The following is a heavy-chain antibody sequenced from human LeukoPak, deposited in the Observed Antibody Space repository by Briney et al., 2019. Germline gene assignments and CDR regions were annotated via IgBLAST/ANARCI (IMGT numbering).Heavy chain of an antibody. Sequence: GSLRLSCAASGFTVRSNYMNWVRQPPGKGLEWIGEIYHSGSTNYNPSLRSRVTISVDKSKNQFSLKLSSVTAADTAVYYCARGVLEQQLTLPDWGQGTLVTVSS. CDR1: GFTVRSNY. V-gene: IGHV4-4*02. J-gene: IGHJ4*02. CDR3: ARGVLEQQLTLPD. CDR2: IYHSGST. D-gene: IGHD6-13*01.